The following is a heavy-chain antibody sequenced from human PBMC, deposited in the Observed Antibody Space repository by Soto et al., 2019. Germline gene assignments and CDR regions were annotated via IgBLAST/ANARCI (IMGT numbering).Heavy chain of an antibody. Sequence: ESGGGLVKTSGSLRIACAASVFTFSDYYMSWVRQAPGKGLEWVSYISSSGNTIYYADSVKGRFTISRDNAKNSVYLQMNSLRAEDTALYFCAKMSSENYYDPVFSWGQGTLVTVSS. CDR2: ISSSGNTI. CDR3: AKMSSENYYDPVFS. J-gene: IGHJ4*02. D-gene: IGHD3-22*01. V-gene: IGHV3-11*01. CDR1: VFTFSDYY.